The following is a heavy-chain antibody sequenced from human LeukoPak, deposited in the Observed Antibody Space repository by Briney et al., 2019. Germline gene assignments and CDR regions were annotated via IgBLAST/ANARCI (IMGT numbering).Heavy chain of an antibody. CDR2: IYYSGST. V-gene: IGHV4-59*12. Sequence: PSETLSLTCTVSGVSISGSSWSWIRQPPGKGLEWIGYIYYSGSTNYNPSLKSRVTISVDTSKNQFSLKLSSVTAADTAVYYCARVRRLWFDYWGQGTLVTVSS. CDR1: GVSISGSS. J-gene: IGHJ4*02. D-gene: IGHD5-18*01. CDR3: ARVRRLWFDY.